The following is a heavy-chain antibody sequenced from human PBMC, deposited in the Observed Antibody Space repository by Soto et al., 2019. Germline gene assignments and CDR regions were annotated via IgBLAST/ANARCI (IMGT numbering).Heavy chain of an antibody. Sequence: VQLVQSGAEVKKPGASVKVSCKASGYTFTSYAMHWVRQAPGQRLEWMGWINAGNGNTKYSQKFQGRVTITRETSASTAHMELSSLRSEDKGVYYCARGPGGPDGPGDYWGQGTLVTVSS. CDR1: GYTFTSYA. CDR3: ARGPGGPDGPGDY. J-gene: IGHJ4*02. CDR2: INAGNGNT. V-gene: IGHV1-3*01. D-gene: IGHD2-15*01.